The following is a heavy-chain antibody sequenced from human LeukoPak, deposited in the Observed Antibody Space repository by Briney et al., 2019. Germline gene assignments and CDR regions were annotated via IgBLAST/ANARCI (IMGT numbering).Heavy chain of an antibody. CDR3: ARADSGGYYVGLDY. V-gene: IGHV3-21*04. CDR1: GFTFSSYA. J-gene: IGHJ4*02. D-gene: IGHD3-22*01. Sequence: GGSLRLSCAASGFTFSSYAMTWVRQAPGQGLEWVSSITESLTYIYYADSVKGRFTISRDNAKNSLYLQMDSLRVDDTAVYYCARADSGGYYVGLDYWGQGTRVTVSS. CDR2: ITESLTYI.